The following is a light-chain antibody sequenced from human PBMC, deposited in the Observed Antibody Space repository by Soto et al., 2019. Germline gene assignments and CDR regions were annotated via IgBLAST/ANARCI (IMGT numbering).Light chain of an antibody. Sequence: DIQMTQSPSSLSASVGDRVTITCQASQDISNYLNWYQQKPGKAPKLLIYDASSLQSGVPSRFSGSGSGTEFTLTISSLQSEDFALYYCQQYHNWPPTFGGGTKVHIK. CDR1: QDISNY. J-gene: IGKJ4*01. V-gene: IGKV1-33*01. CDR2: DAS. CDR3: QQYHNWPPT.